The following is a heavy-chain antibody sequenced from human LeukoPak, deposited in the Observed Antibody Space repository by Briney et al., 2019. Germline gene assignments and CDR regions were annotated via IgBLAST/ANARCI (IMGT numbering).Heavy chain of an antibody. Sequence: GGSLRLSCAASGFTFSSYWMSWVRQAPGRGLEWVANIKQDESEKYYVDSVKGRFTISRDNAKNSLYLQMNSLRAEDTAVYYCARVEDYDILTGFDYWGQGTLVTVSS. V-gene: IGHV3-7*01. D-gene: IGHD3-9*01. CDR1: GFTFSSYW. J-gene: IGHJ4*02. CDR3: ARVEDYDILTGFDY. CDR2: IKQDESEK.